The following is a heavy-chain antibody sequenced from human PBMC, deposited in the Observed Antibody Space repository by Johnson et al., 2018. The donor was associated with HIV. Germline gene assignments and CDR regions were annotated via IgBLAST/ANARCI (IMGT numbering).Heavy chain of an antibody. J-gene: IGHJ3*02. CDR2: IKQDGSEK. V-gene: IGHV3-7*02. CDR1: GFTFSSYW. CDR3: ATDIVVVLALGGDAFDI. D-gene: IGHD2-2*01. Sequence: VQLVESGGGLVQPGGSLRLSCAASGFTFSSYWMSWVRQAPGKGLEWVANIKQDGSEKYYVDSVKGRFTISRDNSKNTLYLQMNSLRAEDTAVYYCATDIVVVLALGGDAFDIWGQGTMVIVSS.